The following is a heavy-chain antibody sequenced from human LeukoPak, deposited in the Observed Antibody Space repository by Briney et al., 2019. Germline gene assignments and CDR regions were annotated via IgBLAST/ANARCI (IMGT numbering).Heavy chain of an antibody. J-gene: IGHJ4*02. CDR1: GFTVGSNY. D-gene: IGHD2-2*01. CDR2: IYSGGST. V-gene: IGHV3-53*01. Sequence: PGGSLRLSCAASGFTVGSNYMSWVRQAPGKGLEWVSVIYSGGSTYYADSVKGRFTISGDNSKNTLYLQMNSLRAEDTAVYYCASSLGVVGSFDYWGQGTLVTVSS. CDR3: ASSLGVVGSFDY.